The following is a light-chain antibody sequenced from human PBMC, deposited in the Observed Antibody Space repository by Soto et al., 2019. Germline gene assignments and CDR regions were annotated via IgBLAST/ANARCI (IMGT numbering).Light chain of an antibody. V-gene: IGKV1-39*01. Sequence: DIQMTQSPYSLSASIGDRVTIACRSSQTISRYLNWYQQKPGEAPKLLIYAASSLQSGVSSRFSGSGSGTDFTLTINNLQPEDFATYFCQQTYTRPRTFGQGTNVEIK. J-gene: IGKJ1*01. CDR3: QQTYTRPRT. CDR2: AAS. CDR1: QTISRY.